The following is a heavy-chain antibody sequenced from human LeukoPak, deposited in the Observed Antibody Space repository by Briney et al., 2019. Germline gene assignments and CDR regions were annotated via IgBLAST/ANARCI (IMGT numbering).Heavy chain of an antibody. CDR3: ARGADFGVVTQVGY. V-gene: IGHV1-2*02. CDR1: GYTFTGYY. Sequence: GASVKVSCKASGYTFTGYYMHWVRQAPGQGLEWMGWNNPNSGGTNYAQKFQGRVTMTRDTSISTAYMELSRLRSDDTAVYYCARGADFGVVTQVGYWGQGTLVTVSS. D-gene: IGHD3-3*01. CDR2: NNPNSGGT. J-gene: IGHJ4*02.